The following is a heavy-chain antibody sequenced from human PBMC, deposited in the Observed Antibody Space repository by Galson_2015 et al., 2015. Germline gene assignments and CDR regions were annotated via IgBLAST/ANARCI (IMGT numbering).Heavy chain of an antibody. V-gene: IGHV1-69*13. CDR1: GGTFSNNV. CDR2: IIPLLGTA. D-gene: IGHD5-12*01. Sequence: SVKVSCKASGGTFSNNVISWVRQAPGQGLEWLGGIIPLLGTARSAQKFQGRVTITADELTSTAYMELSSLTSEDTAIYYCASARDRRGNSMKWLRPFDYWGQGTLVTVSS. J-gene: IGHJ4*02. CDR3: ASARDRRGNSMKWLRPFDY.